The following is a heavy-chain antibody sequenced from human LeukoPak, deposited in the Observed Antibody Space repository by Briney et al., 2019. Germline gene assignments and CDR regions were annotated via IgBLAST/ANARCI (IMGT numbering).Heavy chain of an antibody. J-gene: IGHJ3*02. Sequence: GGSLRLSCAASGFTFDDYAMHWVRQAPGKGLEWVSGISWNSGSIGYADSVKGRFTISRDNAKNSLYLQMNSLRAEDMALYYCAKDSLGGLNDFWSGLLTFDIWGQGTMVTVSS. CDR1: GFTFDDYA. V-gene: IGHV3-9*03. CDR3: AKDSLGGLNDFWSGLLTFDI. CDR2: ISWNSGSI. D-gene: IGHD3-3*01.